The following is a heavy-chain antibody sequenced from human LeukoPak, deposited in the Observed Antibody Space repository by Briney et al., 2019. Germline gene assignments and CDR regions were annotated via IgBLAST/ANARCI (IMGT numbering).Heavy chain of an antibody. CDR2: IIAVFDIT. CDR1: GYTFTSYG. Sequence: GASVKVSCKASGYTFTSYGISWMRQAPGQGLEWMGRIIAVFDITNYAQKFQGRLTITADRSTSTVYMNLSSLTSEDTAVYYCATPGGSIEVAHPGVWGQGTTITVSS. D-gene: IGHD5-12*01. V-gene: IGHV1-69*04. CDR3: ATPGGSIEVAHPGV. J-gene: IGHJ6*02.